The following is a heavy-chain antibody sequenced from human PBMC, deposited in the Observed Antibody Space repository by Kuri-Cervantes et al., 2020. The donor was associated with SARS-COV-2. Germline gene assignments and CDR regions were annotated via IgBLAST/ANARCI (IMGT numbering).Heavy chain of an antibody. Sequence: GESLKISCAASGFTFSSYDMHWVRQATGKGLEWVSAIGTAGDTYYPGSVKGRFTISRENAKNSLYLQMNSLRAGDTAVYYCASNGGTQPNFYYYYGMDVWGQGTTVTVSS. CDR2: IGTAGDT. V-gene: IGHV3-13*01. D-gene: IGHD3/OR15-3a*01. CDR3: ASNGGTQPNFYYYYGMDV. J-gene: IGHJ6*02. CDR1: GFTFSSYD.